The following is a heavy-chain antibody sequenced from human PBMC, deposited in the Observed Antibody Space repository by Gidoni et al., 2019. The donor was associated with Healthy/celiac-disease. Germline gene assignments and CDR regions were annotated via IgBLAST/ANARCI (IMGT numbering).Heavy chain of an antibody. CDR2: ISYDGRNK. CDR1: GFTFSSYG. J-gene: IGHJ6*02. CDR3: AKVRITGTRFPYYYGMDV. D-gene: IGHD1-20*01. Sequence: QVQLVESGGGVFQPGRSLRLSCAAYGFTFSSYGMHVVRQAPGKGLEVVAVISYDGRNKYYADSVKGRFTISRENYKNTLYLQMNSLRAEDTAVYYCAKVRITGTRFPYYYGMDVWGQGTTVTVSS. V-gene: IGHV3-30*18.